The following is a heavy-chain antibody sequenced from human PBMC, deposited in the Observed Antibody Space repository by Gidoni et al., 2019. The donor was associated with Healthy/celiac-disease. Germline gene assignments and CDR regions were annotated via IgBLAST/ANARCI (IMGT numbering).Heavy chain of an antibody. CDR1: GLTLSSYW. V-gene: IGHV3-74*01. Sequence: EVQLVECGGGLVQQGGSLRLARAASGLTLSSYWMHWVRPAPGKGLEWVSRINSGGSSTCYADAVEGRFTISRDNAKNTLYLQMNSLRAEDTAVYYCARPYGGNEDWFDPWGQGTLVTVSS. CDR3: ARPYGGNEDWFDP. D-gene: IGHD4-17*01. CDR2: INSGGSST. J-gene: IGHJ5*02.